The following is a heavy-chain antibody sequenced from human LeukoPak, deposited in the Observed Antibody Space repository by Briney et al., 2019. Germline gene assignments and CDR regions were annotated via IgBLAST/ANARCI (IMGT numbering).Heavy chain of an antibody. V-gene: IGHV4-59*01. CDR3: ARVSGSGWYYFDL. J-gene: IGHJ4*02. CDR1: GGSSTNYF. D-gene: IGHD6-19*01. CDR2: IYNSGNT. Sequence: SETLSLTCTVSGGSSTNYFWSWVRQSPGKGLEWVGYIYNSGNTNYNPSLKSRVTISRDMSRNQFSLKLRSVTAADTAVYYCARVSGSGWYYFDLWGQGTLVTVSS.